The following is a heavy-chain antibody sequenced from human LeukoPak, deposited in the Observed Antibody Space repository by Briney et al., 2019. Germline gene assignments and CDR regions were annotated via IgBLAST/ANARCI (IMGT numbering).Heavy chain of an antibody. Sequence: GRSLRLSCAASGFTFSYYSMNWVRQAPGKGLEWVSSISSSSSSIYYADSVKGRFTISRDNAKNSLFLHMTSLRAEDTAVYYCARRAGYDTSGYYYSFDYWGQGTLVTVSS. D-gene: IGHD3-22*01. CDR2: ISSSSSSI. CDR1: GFTFSYYS. CDR3: ARRAGYDTSGYYYSFDY. V-gene: IGHV3-21*01. J-gene: IGHJ4*02.